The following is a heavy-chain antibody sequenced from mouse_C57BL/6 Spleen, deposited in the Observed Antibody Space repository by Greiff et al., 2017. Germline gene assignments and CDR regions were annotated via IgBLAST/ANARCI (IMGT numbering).Heavy chain of an antibody. CDR2: ISSGSSTI. D-gene: IGHD1-3*01. CDR3: AREWANYYAMDY. V-gene: IGHV5-17*01. J-gene: IGHJ4*01. CDR1: GFTFSDYG. Sequence: EVKLVESGGGLVKPGGSLKLSCAASGFTFSDYGMHWVRQAPEKGLEWVAYISSGSSTIYYADTVKGRFTISRDNDRNTRFLQMTMRRSGDTAMYYCAREWANYYAMDYWGQGTSVTVSS.